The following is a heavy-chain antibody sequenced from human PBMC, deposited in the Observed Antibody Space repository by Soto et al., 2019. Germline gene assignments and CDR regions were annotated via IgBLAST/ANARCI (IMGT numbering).Heavy chain of an antibody. CDR1: GFTFSSYG. CDR2: MSYDGSIK. Sequence: QVQLVESGGGVVQPGRSLRLSCAASGFTFSSYGIHWVRQAPGRGLEWVAVMSYDGSIKYYADSVKGRLTMSRDNSKNPLYLQMNRLSPADTGVYYCATDFGSGSYEDFYYGMDVWGQGTTVTVSS. J-gene: IGHJ6*02. CDR3: ATDFGSGSYEDFYYGMDV. D-gene: IGHD3-10*01. V-gene: IGHV3-30*03.